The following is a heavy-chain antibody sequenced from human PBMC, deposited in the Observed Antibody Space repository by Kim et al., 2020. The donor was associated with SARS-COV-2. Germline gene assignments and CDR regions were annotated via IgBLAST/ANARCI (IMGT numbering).Heavy chain of an antibody. CDR2: TYYSGST. CDR3: ARGRPLLDGGAFDI. J-gene: IGHJ3*02. V-gene: IGHV4-31*03. Sequence: SETLSLTCTVSGGSISTGGYYWSWLRQHPGKGLEWIGYTYYSGSTYYNPSLKSRVTISVDTSKNQFSLKLSAVTAAAAAVYYCARGRPLLDGGAFDIWGQGTHGHRLL. CDR1: GGSISTGGYY. D-gene: IGHD1-1*01.